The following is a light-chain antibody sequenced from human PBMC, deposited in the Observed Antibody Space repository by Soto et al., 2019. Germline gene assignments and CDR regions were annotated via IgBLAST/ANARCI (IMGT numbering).Light chain of an antibody. Sequence: DIQMTQSPSSLSASVGDRVTITCRASQGISNYLAWYQQKPGKVPKLLIYAASTLQSGVPSRFSGSGSGTDFALTISSLQPEDVSTYSCQKYNSAPRTFGQGTKVEIK. CDR3: QKYNSAPRT. CDR1: QGISNY. V-gene: IGKV1-27*01. CDR2: AAS. J-gene: IGKJ1*01.